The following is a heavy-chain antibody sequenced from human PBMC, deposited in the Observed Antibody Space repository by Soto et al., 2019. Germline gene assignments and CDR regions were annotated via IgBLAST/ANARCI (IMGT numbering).Heavy chain of an antibody. V-gene: IGHV1-18*01. J-gene: IGHJ1*01. Sequence: ASVKVSCKASGYDFNNYGISWVRQAPGQGLEWMGWISADNGNTNNAQKFQGRVTMTTDPSTRTVYMELTSLSSDDTAVYYCARDRRLVGAARPEYFQHWGQGTLVTVSS. CDR1: GYDFNNYG. CDR2: ISADNGNT. D-gene: IGHD1-26*01. CDR3: ARDRRLVGAARPEYFQH.